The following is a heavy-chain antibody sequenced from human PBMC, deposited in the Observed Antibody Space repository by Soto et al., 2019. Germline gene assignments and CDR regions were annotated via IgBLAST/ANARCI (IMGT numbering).Heavy chain of an antibody. CDR3: AGQNDPRAFDI. D-gene: IGHD3-16*01. CDR2: IIPILGIA. CDR1: GGTFSSYT. Sequence: QVQLVQSGAEVKKPGSSVKVSCKASGGTFSSYTISWVRQAPGQGLEWMGRIIPILGIADYAQKFQGRVTITADKSTSTAYMELSSLRSEDTAVYYCAGQNDPRAFDIWGQGTMVTVSS. V-gene: IGHV1-69*02. J-gene: IGHJ3*02.